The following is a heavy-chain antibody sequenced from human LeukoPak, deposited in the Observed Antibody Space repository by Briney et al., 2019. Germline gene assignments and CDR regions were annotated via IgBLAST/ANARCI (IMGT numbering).Heavy chain of an antibody. D-gene: IGHD4-23*01. J-gene: IGHJ4*02. CDR2: ISGSGGST. CDR3: ATFSGNGFRSGNY. CDR1: GLTFSSYA. V-gene: IGHV3-23*01. Sequence: PGGSLRLSCAASGLTFSSYAMSWVRQAPGKGLEWVSAISGSGGSTYYADSVKGRFTISRDNSKNTLYLQVNSLRAEDTAVYYCATFSGNGFRSGNYRGQGTLVSVSS.